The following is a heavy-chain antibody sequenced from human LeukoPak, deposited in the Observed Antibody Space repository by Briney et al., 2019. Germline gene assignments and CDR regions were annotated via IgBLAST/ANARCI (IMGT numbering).Heavy chain of an antibody. J-gene: IGHJ4*02. CDR2: IYYSGST. CDR1: GRSISSYY. V-gene: IGHV4-59*01. D-gene: IGHD5-18*01. CDR3: ARVVDTAPDY. Sequence: PSETLSLTCTVSGRSISSYYWSWIRQPPGKGLEWIGYIYYSGSTNYNPSLKSRVTISVDTSKNQFSLKLSSVTAADTAVYYCARVVDTAPDYWGQGTLVTVSS.